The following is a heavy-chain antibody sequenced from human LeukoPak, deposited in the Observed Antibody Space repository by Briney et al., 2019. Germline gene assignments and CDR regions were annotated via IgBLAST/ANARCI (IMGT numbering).Heavy chain of an antibody. CDR2: IRYDAINK. D-gene: IGHD6-19*01. V-gene: IGHV3-30*02. CDR3: ATIEAVRFHY. Sequence: GGSLRLSCAASGFTFSTYGMHWVRQAPGKGLEWVAFIRYDAINKYYADSVKGRFTISRDNSRNTLYLQMNSLRAEDTAVYYCATIEAVRFHYWGQGTLVTVSS. CDR1: GFTFSTYG. J-gene: IGHJ4*02.